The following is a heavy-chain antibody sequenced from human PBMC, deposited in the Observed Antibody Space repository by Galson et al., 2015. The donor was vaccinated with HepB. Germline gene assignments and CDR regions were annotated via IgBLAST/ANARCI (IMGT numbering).Heavy chain of an antibody. J-gene: IGHJ5*02. CDR2: IIPILGIA. CDR3: ATNLGAVAGIYWFDP. Sequence: SVKVSCKASGGTFSSYTISWVRQAPGQGLEWMGGIIPILGIANYAQKFQGRVTITADKSTSTAYMELSSLRSEDTAVYYCATNLGAVAGIYWFDPWGQGTLVTVSS. CDR1: GGTFSSYT. V-gene: IGHV1-69*10. D-gene: IGHD6-19*01.